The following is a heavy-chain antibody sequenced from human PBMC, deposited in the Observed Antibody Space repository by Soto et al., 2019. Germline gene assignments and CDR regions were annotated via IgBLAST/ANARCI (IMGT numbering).Heavy chain of an antibody. CDR2: IIPIFGTA. CDR3: ARGEPNYDILTGPIDY. D-gene: IGHD3-9*01. J-gene: IGHJ4*02. Sequence: ASVKVSCKASGGTFSSYAISWVRQAPGQGLEWMGGIIPIFGTANYAQKFRGRVTITANESTSTAYMELSSLRSEDTAVYYCARGEPNYDILTGPIDYWGQGTLVTVSS. CDR1: GGTFSSYA. V-gene: IGHV1-69*13.